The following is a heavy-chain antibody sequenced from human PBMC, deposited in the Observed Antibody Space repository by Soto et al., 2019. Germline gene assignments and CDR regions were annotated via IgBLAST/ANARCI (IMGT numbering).Heavy chain of an antibody. CDR3: AREGRGKKAGYNGLVSLGY. V-gene: IGHV1-69*06. CDR2: IIPIFNST. CDR1: GSRFSNYV. Sequence: SVKVSCKVSGSRFSNYVISWVRQAPGHGLEWLGRIIPIFNSTKYAQSFQGKVTITADKSTSTASLELSSLRSDDTAVYYCAREGRGKKAGYNGLVSLGYWGQGTLVTVSS. J-gene: IGHJ4*02. D-gene: IGHD2-2*02.